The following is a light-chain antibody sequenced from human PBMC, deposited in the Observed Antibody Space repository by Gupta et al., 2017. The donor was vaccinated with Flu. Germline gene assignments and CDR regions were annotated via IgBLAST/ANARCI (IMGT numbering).Light chain of an antibody. CDR2: EVS. Sequence: QSSLTPPASVSGSPGQSITISCTGASSDVGGFHYVSWYQQHPGEAPRLIIYEVSNRPSGISNRFSGSKSGNAASLTISGLQTEDEGDYYCSSYTTSSTPWVFGGGTRLTVL. CDR1: SSDVGGFHY. CDR3: SSYTTSSTPWV. V-gene: IGLV2-14*01. J-gene: IGLJ3*02.